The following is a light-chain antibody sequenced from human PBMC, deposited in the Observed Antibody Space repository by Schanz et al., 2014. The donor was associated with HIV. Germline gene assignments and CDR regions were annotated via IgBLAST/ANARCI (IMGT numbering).Light chain of an antibody. Sequence: QSALTQPASVSGSPGQSITISCTGTSSDIGGYNFVSWYRQHPGKAPQLMIYDVSHRPSGISSRFSGSKSGNTASLTVSGLQAEDEADYYCSSYAGSSTSYYVFGTGTKLTVL. V-gene: IGLV2-14*03. J-gene: IGLJ1*01. CDR3: SSYAGSSTSYYV. CDR1: SSDIGGYNF. CDR2: DVS.